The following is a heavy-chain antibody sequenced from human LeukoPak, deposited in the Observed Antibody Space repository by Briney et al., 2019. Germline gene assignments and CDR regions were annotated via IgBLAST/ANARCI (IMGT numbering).Heavy chain of an antibody. Sequence: PGGSLRLSCAASGFTFSSYWMSWVRQAPGKGLEWVANIKQDGSEKYYVDSVKGRFTISRDNAKNSLYLQMNSLRAEDTAVYYCARSDXYYDFWSGYYRLHYMDVXGKGTTVXVS. CDR3: ARSDXYYDFWSGYYRLHYMDV. J-gene: IGHJ6*03. CDR2: IKQDGSEK. V-gene: IGHV3-7*01. CDR1: GFTFSSYW. D-gene: IGHD3-3*01.